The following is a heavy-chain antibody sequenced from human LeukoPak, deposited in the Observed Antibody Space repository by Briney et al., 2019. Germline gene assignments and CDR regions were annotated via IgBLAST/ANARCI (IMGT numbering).Heavy chain of an antibody. D-gene: IGHD2-15*01. J-gene: IGHJ4*02. CDR2: IIPIFGTA. CDR1: GGTFSSYA. Sequence: GASVKVSCKASGGTFSSYAISWVRQAPGQGLEWMGGIIPIFGTANYAQKFQGRVTITADESMSTAYMELSSLRSEDTAVYYCAREGYCSGGSCYSGGFDYWGQGTLVTVSS. CDR3: AREGYCSGGSCYSGGFDY. V-gene: IGHV1-69*13.